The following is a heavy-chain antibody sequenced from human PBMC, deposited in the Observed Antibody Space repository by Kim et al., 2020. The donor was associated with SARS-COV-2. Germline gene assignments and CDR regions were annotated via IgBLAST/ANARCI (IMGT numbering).Heavy chain of an antibody. CDR3: ARVPPPILYYGSGRLWGEHWFDP. D-gene: IGHD3-10*01. Sequence: ASVKVSCKASGYTFTSYGISWVRQAPGQGLEWMGWISAYNGNTNYAQKLQGRVTMTTDTSTSTAYMELRSLRSDDTAVYYCARVPPPILYYGSGRLWGEHWFDPWGQGTLVTVSS. CDR2: ISAYNGNT. V-gene: IGHV1-18*01. J-gene: IGHJ5*02. CDR1: GYTFTSYG.